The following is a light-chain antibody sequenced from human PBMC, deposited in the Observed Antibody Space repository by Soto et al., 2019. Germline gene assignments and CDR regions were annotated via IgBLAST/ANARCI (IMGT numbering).Light chain of an antibody. CDR1: QGISSY. CDR3: QQLYRYPLT. CDR2: DAS. Sequence: IQLTQSPSSLSASVGDRVTITCRASQGISSYLAWYQQKPGKVPKLLIYDASTLQSGVPSRFSGSGSGTDFILTISSLKPEDFSTYYCQQLYRYPLTFGGGTKVEIK. V-gene: IGKV1-9*01. J-gene: IGKJ4*01.